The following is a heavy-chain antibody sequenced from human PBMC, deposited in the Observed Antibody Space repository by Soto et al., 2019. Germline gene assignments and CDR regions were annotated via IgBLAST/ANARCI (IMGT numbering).Heavy chain of an antibody. CDR1: GDSVSNNSAT. CDR3: VRAHIPTAGFDY. CDR2: TFYRSKWYS. J-gene: IGHJ4*01. Sequence: QTLSLTCVISGDSVSNNSATWNWVRQSPSRGLEWLAKTFYRSKWYSDYADSLKSRVTINPDTSKNQFSLPLDSVTPEDTAIHYCVRAHIPTAGFDYWGQGTLVTVSS. D-gene: IGHD6-13*01. V-gene: IGHV6-1*01.